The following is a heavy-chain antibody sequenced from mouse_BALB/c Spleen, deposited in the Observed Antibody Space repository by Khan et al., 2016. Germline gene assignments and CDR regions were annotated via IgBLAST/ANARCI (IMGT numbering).Heavy chain of an antibody. CDR2: IRSKSNHYAT. Sequence: EVKLEESSGGLVQPKGSLKLSCSASGFTFNTYAMNWVRQAPGKGLEWVARIRSKSNHYATYYADSVKDRFTISRDASQSMHYLQMNNLKSEDTAMXYCGMDDDYVFFAYWGEGTLV. D-gene: IGHD2-4*01. J-gene: IGHJ3*01. CDR3: GMDDDYVFFAY. CDR1: GFTFNTYA. V-gene: IGHV10-1*02.